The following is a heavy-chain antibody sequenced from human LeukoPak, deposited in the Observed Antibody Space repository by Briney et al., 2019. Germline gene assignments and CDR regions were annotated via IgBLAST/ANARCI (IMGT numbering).Heavy chain of an antibody. J-gene: IGHJ4*02. Sequence: ASVKASCKASGYTFTNYGINWVRQAPGQGLEWMGWISAWNGNTNYAQKLQGRVTMTTDTSANTAYMELRSLRSDDTAVYYCARGGDMVPTIEGYWGQGTLVTVSS. CDR2: ISAWNGNT. V-gene: IGHV1-18*01. CDR3: ARGGDMVPTIEGY. D-gene: IGHD5-12*01. CDR1: GYTFTNYG.